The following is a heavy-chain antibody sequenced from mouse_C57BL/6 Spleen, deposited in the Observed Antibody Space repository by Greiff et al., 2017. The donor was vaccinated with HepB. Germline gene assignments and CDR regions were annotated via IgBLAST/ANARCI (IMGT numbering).Heavy chain of an antibody. J-gene: IGHJ3*01. Sequence: QVQLQQPGAELVRPGTSVKLSCKASGYTFTSYWMHWVKQRPGQGLEWIGVIDPSDSYTNYNQKFKGKATLTVDTSSSTAYMQLSSLTSEDSAVYYWARRDYDEGFAYWGQGTLVTVSA. V-gene: IGHV1-59*01. CDR3: ARRDYDEGFAY. D-gene: IGHD2-4*01. CDR2: IDPSDSYT. CDR1: GYTFTSYW.